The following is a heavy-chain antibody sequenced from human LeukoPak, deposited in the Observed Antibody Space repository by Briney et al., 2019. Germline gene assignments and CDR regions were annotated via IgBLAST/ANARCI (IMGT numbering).Heavy chain of an antibody. CDR2: INQDGREK. V-gene: IGHV3-7*04. CDR1: GFAFSSFW. J-gene: IGHJ4*02. D-gene: IGHD6-19*01. Sequence: PGGSLRLSCAASGFAFSSFWMSWVRQVPGKGLEWVANINQDGREKNYVESVKGRFTIFRDNAKNSLYLQMNSLRVEDTAVFYCTRGSGWYPDYWGQGTLVTVSS. CDR3: TRGSGWYPDY.